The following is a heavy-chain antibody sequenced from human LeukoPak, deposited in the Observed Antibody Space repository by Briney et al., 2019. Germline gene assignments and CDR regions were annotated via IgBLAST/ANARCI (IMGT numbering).Heavy chain of an antibody. V-gene: IGHV1-2*02. CDR2: INPNSGGT. CDR3: ARAQGSEVMVY. Sequence: ASVKVSCKASGYTFTGYYMHWVRQAPGQGIERMGWINPNSGGTNYAQKFQGRVTMTRDTSISTAYMELSRLRSDDTAVYYCARAQGSEVMVYWGQGTLVTVSS. D-gene: IGHD3-10*01. J-gene: IGHJ4*02. CDR1: GYTFTGYY.